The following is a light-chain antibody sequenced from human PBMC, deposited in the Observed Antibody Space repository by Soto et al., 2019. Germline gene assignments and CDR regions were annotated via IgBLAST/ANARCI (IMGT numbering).Light chain of an antibody. CDR3: QGDKKGTPG. CDR1: QGIGNY. CDR2: GAS. V-gene: IGKV1-27*01. Sequence: DIQMTQSPSSLSASVGDRVTITCRASQGIGNYLAWYQHKPGKVPKLLIYGASTLQSRVPSRFSGGGSGTEFTLTISGLQIEEIANYECQGDKKGTPGFGQGILVES. J-gene: IGKJ5*01.